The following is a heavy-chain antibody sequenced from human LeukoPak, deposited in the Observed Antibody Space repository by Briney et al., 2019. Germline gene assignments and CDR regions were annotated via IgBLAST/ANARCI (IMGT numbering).Heavy chain of an antibody. Sequence: ASVKVSCKASGYTFTGYYMHWVRQAPGQGLEWMGWINPNSGGTNYAQKFQGRVTITRNTSISTAYMELSSLRSDDTAVYYCARGNRKGYSYGYYFDYWGQGTLVTVSS. CDR1: GYTFTGYY. V-gene: IGHV1-2*02. CDR2: INPNSGGT. J-gene: IGHJ4*02. D-gene: IGHD5-18*01. CDR3: ARGNRKGYSYGYYFDY.